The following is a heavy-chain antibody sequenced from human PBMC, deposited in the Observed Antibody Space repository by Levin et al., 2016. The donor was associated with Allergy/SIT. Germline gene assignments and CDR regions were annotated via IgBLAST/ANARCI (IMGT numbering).Heavy chain of an antibody. V-gene: IGHV3-30*03. Sequence: GGSLRLSCAASGFTFANYAMIWVRQAPGKGLEWVAVISYDGSNKYYADSVKGRFTISRDNSKNTLYLQMNSLRAEDTAVYYCARDQSRWAAGKVSLYYYYYGMDVWGQGTTVTVSS. D-gene: IGHD6-13*01. J-gene: IGHJ6*02. CDR1: GFTFANYA. CDR2: ISYDGSNK. CDR3: ARDQSRWAAGKVSLYYYYYGMDV.